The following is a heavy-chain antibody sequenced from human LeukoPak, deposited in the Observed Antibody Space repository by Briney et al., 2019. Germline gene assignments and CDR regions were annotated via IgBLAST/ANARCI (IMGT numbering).Heavy chain of an antibody. J-gene: IGHJ4*02. D-gene: IGHD3-3*01. Sequence: GRSLRLSCAASGFTFSSYAMHWVRQAPGKGLEWVAVISYDGSNKYYADSVKGRFTISRDNPKNALYLQMNSLRAEDTAVYYCARGDYDFWSVIDYWGQGTLVTVSS. CDR2: ISYDGSNK. CDR1: GFTFSSYA. V-gene: IGHV3-30-3*01. CDR3: ARGDYDFWSVIDY.